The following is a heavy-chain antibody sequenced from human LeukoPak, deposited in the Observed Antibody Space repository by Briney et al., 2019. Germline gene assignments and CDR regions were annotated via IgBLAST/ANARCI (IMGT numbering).Heavy chain of an antibody. CDR1: GFTFSDYY. CDR2: ISSSGSTI. V-gene: IGHV3-11*01. CDR3: ARSGDIVVVPAAGYYYGMGV. J-gene: IGHJ6*02. D-gene: IGHD2-2*01. Sequence: GGSLRLSCAASGFTFSDYYMSWIRQAPGKGLEWVSYISSSGSTIYYADSVKGRFTISRDNAKNSLYLQMNSLRAEDTAVYYCARSGDIVVVPAAGYYYGMGVWGQGTTVTVSS.